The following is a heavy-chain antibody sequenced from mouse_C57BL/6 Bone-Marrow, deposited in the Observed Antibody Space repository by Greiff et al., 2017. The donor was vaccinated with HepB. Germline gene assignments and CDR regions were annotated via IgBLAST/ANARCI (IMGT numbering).Heavy chain of an antibody. CDR3: ARCRDYYGSSLDY. D-gene: IGHD1-1*01. V-gene: IGHV1-26*01. CDR1: GYTFTDYY. Sequence: VQLQQSGPELVKPGASVKISCKASGYTFTDYYMNWVKQSHGKSLEWIGDINPNNGGTSYNQKFKGKATLTVDKSSSTAYMDLRSLTSEDSAVYDCARCRDYYGSSLDYWGQGTTLTVSS. CDR2: INPNNGGT. J-gene: IGHJ2*01.